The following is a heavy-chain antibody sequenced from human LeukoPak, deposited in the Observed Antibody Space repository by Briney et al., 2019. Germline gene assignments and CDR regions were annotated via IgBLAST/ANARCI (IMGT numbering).Heavy chain of an antibody. Sequence: ASVKVSCKASGYTFTSYYMHWVRQAPGQGLEWMGIINPSGGSTSYAQKFQGRVTMTRDTFTSTVYMELSSLRSEDTAVYYCARVVRVGGLRAAAGTGIGYWGQGTLVTVSS. CDR1: GYTFTSYY. J-gene: IGHJ4*02. D-gene: IGHD6-13*01. CDR3: ARVVRVGGLRAAAGTGIGY. V-gene: IGHV1-46*01. CDR2: INPSGGST.